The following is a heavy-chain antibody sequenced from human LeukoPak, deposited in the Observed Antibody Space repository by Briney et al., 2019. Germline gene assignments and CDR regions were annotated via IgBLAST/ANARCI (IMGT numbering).Heavy chain of an antibody. Sequence: PSETLSLTCTVSGDSISSYYWSWIRQPPGKGLEWIGFMYDGGSTKYNPSLQSRVTISADTSKNQFSLRVTSVTDTDTAVYYCARARRRSSSNWFDPWGQGTLVTVSS. J-gene: IGHJ5*02. D-gene: IGHD3-10*01. CDR1: GDSISSYY. CDR2: MYDGGST. CDR3: ARARRRSSSNWFDP. V-gene: IGHV4-59*08.